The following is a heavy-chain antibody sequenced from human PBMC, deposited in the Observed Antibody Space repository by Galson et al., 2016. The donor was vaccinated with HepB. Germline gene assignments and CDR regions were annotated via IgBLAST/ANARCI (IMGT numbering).Heavy chain of an antibody. CDR3: ARDRSSGSGNLGY. CDR2: IYHSGST. V-gene: IGHV4-31*03. J-gene: IGHJ4*02. CDR1: GGSISSGGYY. D-gene: IGHD3-10*01. Sequence: TLSLTCTVSGGSISSGGYYWSWIRQHPGKGLEWIGYIYHSGSTYYNPSLKSRVSISIDTSKNQFSLRLSSVTAADTAVYYCARDRSSGSGNLGYWGQGTLVTVSS.